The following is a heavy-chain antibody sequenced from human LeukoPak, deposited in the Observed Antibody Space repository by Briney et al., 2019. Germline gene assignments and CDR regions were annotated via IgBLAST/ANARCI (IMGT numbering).Heavy chain of an antibody. V-gene: IGHV3-30*18. CDR2: ISYDGGNK. CDR3: AKGKYLLDY. Sequence: GGSLRLSCAVSGFTFNSYDMQWVRQAPGKGLEWVAGISYDGGNKNNADSVKGRFTISRDNSENTLYLQMNSLRVEDTAVYYCAKGKYLLDYWGQGTLVTVSS. CDR1: GFTFNSYD. J-gene: IGHJ4*02. D-gene: IGHD1-26*01.